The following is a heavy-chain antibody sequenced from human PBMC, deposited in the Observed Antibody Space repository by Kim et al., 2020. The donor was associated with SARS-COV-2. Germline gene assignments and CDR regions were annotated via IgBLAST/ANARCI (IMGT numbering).Heavy chain of an antibody. CDR2: ISYDGSNK. CDR1: GFTFSSYA. V-gene: IGHV3-30-3*01. D-gene: IGHD5-12*01. J-gene: IGHJ4*02. Sequence: GGSLRLSCAASGFTFSSYAMHWVRQAPGKGLEWVAVISYDGSNKYYADSVKGRFTISRDNSKNTLYLQMNSLRAEDTAVYYCARALHPSMLIPPTTSVSVMPGVDYWGQGTLVTVSS. CDR3: ARALHPSMLIPPTTSVSVMPGVDY.